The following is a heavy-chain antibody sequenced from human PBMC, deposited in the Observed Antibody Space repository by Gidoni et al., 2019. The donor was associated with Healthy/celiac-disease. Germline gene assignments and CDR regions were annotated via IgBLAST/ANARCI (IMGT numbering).Heavy chain of an antibody. D-gene: IGHD2-8*01. J-gene: IGHJ3*02. Sequence: QVQLQESGPGLVKPSQPLSLTCTVSGGSISSVDYYWSWTRQPPGQGLEWIVYIYYSGSTYYNPSLKSRVTISVDTSKNQFSLKLSSVTAADTAVYYCARDLYCTNGVCPDGYAFDIWGQGTMVTVSS. V-gene: IGHV4-30-4*01. CDR2: IYYSGST. CDR3: ARDLYCTNGVCPDGYAFDI. CDR1: GGSISSVDYY.